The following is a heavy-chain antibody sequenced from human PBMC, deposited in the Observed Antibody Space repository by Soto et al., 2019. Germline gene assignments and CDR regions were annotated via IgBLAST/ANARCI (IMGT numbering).Heavy chain of an antibody. D-gene: IGHD3-10*01. CDR2: TYYRSKWYN. CDR1: GDSVSSNRAA. CDR3: DTGILIRGHHSTDC. V-gene: IGHV6-1*01. Sequence: SQTLSLTCGISGDSVSSNRAAWNWIRQSPSRGLEWLGRTYYRSKWYNEYAPSLKSRMTINSDTSKNQFSLQLNSVTPEDTAVYYCDTGILIRGHHSTDCWGQGPSVTVSS. J-gene: IGHJ4*03.